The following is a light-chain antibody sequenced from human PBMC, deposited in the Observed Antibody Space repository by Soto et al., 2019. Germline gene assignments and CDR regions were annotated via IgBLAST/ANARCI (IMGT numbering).Light chain of an antibody. J-gene: IGKJ1*01. CDR3: QHYNSDSEA. CDR1: QHLXSR. V-gene: IGKV1-5*03. CDR2: KAS. Sequence: THYASRLSRFGGDWGTMSCQDSQHLXSRFVWYQPKPGKAPQFLTYKASTLKRGVPSRLSGSGSGTEFTLTISSLQPYDFATYYCQHYNSDSEAFGQGTKVEI.